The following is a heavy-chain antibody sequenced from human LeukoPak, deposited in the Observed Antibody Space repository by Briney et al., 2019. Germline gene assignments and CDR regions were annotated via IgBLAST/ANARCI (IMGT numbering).Heavy chain of an antibody. CDR2: ISSTSVI. CDR3: AREGDGGNSGFAY. Sequence: PGGSLRLSCAVSGFTSSGYNMNWVRQAPGKGLEWIAYISSTSVIYYADSLKGRFTISRDNAKNSLYLQMNSLRVDDTAVYYCAREGDGGNSGFAYWGQGTLVTVSS. J-gene: IGHJ4*02. CDR1: GFTSSGYN. D-gene: IGHD4-23*01. V-gene: IGHV3-48*01.